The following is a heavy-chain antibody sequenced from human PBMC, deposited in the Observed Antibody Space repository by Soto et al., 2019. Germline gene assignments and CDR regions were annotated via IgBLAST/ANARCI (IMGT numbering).Heavy chain of an antibody. V-gene: IGHV4-34*01. Sequence: SETLSLTCAVYGGSFSGYYWSWIRQPPGEGLEWIGGIRHSGSTNYNPSLKSRVTISIDTSKNQFSLNLNSVTAADTAVYYCARVRTVTATFYYYYAMDVWGQGTTVTVPS. CDR3: ARVRTVTATFYYYYAMDV. CDR2: IRHSGST. D-gene: IGHD2-21*02. CDR1: GGSFSGYY. J-gene: IGHJ6*02.